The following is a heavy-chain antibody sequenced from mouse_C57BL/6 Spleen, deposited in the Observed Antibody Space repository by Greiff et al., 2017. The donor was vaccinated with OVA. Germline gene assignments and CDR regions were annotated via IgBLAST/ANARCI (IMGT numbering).Heavy chain of an antibody. J-gene: IGHJ1*03. CDR2: ISYDGSN. CDR3: ARVGYYAPGDWYFDV. Sequence: DVHLVESGPGLVKPSQSLSLTCSVTGYSITSGYYWNWIRQFPGNKLEWMGYISYDGSNNYNPSLKNRISITRDTSKNQFFLKLNSVTTEDTATYYCARVGYYAPGDWYFDVWGTGTTVTVSS. V-gene: IGHV3-6*01. D-gene: IGHD1-1*01. CDR1: GYSITSGYY.